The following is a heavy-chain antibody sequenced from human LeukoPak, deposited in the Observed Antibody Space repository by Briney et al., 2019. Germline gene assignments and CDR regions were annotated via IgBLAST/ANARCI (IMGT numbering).Heavy chain of an antibody. J-gene: IGHJ6*03. CDR3: ARGKFPVVPAAMYYMDV. CDR1: GFTFSSSW. Sequence: GGSLRLSCAASGFTFSSSWMYWVRQAPGKGLEWVANINQDASEKNYVGSVKGRFTISRDNSKNMLFLQMNSLRVEDTSIYYCARGKFPVVPAAMYYMDVWGQGTTVTVSS. D-gene: IGHD2-2*01. CDR2: INQDASEK. V-gene: IGHV3-7*01.